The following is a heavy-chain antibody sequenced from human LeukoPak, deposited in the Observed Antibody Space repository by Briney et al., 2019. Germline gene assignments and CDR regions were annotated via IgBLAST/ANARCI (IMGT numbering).Heavy chain of an antibody. Sequence: GRSLRLSCAASGFTFSSYAMHWVRQAPGKGLEWVAVISYDGSNKYYADSVKGRFTISRDNSKNTLYLQMNSLRAEDTAVYYCASREGFDYWGQGTLVTVSS. CDR3: ASREGFDY. V-gene: IGHV3-30-3*01. CDR1: GFTFSSYA. CDR2: ISYDGSNK. J-gene: IGHJ4*02.